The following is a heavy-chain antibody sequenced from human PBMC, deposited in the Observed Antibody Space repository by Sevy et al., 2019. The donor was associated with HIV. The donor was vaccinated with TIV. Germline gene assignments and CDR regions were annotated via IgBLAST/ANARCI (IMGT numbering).Heavy chain of an antibody. CDR2: IGGSGVST. D-gene: IGHD5-18*01. Sequence: GGSLRLSCAASGFPFSSYAMSWVRQAPGKGLEWVSAIGGSGVSTYYADSVKGRFTISRDNSKNTLYLQMNSLRAEDTAVYYCAIDRAAMVGDAFDIWGQGTMVTVSS. CDR3: AIDRAAMVGDAFDI. V-gene: IGHV3-23*01. J-gene: IGHJ3*02. CDR1: GFPFSSYA.